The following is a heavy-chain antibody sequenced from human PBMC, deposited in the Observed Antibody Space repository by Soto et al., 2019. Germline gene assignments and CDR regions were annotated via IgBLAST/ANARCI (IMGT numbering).Heavy chain of an antibody. CDR2: VNPSGGST. CDR3: AREWPVTSDY. V-gene: IGHV1-46*01. Sequence: ASVKVSCKASGYTFTNYYMHWVRQAPGQGLEWMGIVNPSGGSTSYAQKFQGRVTMTRDTSTSTVYMELSSLRLEDTAVYYCAREWPVTSDYWGQGTLVTVSS. D-gene: IGHD4-17*01. CDR1: GYTFTNYY. J-gene: IGHJ4*02.